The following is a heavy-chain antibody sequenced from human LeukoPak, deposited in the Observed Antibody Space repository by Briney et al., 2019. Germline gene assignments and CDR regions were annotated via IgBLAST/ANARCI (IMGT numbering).Heavy chain of an antibody. CDR1: GGSISSYY. D-gene: IGHD1-26*01. J-gene: IGHJ4*02. CDR3: AREVVGAGGFDY. CDR2: IYYSGST. V-gene: IGHV4-59*01. Sequence: PSETLSLTCTVSGGSISSYYWSWIRQPPGKGLEWIGYIYYSGSTNYNPSLKSRVTISVDTSKNQFSLKLSSVTAADTAVYCCAREVVGAGGFDYWGQGTLVTVSS.